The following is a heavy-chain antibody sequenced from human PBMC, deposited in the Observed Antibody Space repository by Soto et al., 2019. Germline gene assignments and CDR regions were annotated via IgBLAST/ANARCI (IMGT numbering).Heavy chain of an antibody. V-gene: IGHV3-33*01. CDR3: ARDGIGSVAFWGYLDY. CDR2: IRFDGSNI. J-gene: IGHJ4*02. D-gene: IGHD3-16*01. Sequence: QVQLVESGGGVVQPGRSLRLSCAPPESIFRGYGMHWVRQAPGKGLEWVAIIRFDGSNIKYADAVMGRFTISRDNSKNMLYLEMNSLRVEDTALYYCARDGIGSVAFWGYLDYWGQGTLDTVSS. CDR1: ESIFRGYG.